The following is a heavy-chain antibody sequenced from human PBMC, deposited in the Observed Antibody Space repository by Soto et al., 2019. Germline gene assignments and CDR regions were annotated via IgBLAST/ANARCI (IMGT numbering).Heavy chain of an antibody. Sequence: PGASLKISCKGSGYSFTSYWIGWVRQMPGKGLEWMGIIYPGDSDTRYSPSFQGQVTISADKSISTAYLQWSSLKASDTAMYYCARANSNYVNGMDVWGQGTTVTVSS. CDR1: GYSFTSYW. V-gene: IGHV5-51*01. CDR3: ARANSNYVNGMDV. CDR2: IYPGDSDT. D-gene: IGHD4-4*01. J-gene: IGHJ6*02.